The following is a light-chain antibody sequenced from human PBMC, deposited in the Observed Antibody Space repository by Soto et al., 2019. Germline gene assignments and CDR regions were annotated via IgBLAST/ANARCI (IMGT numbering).Light chain of an antibody. V-gene: IGKV1-12*01. CDR2: AAS. CDR3: QHANRFPLT. Sequence: DIQMTQSPSSVSAYVGDSVTITCRASQGISNWLAWYQKHQGKVPKLLINAASSLETGVPSSFSGSGSGTDFTLAISSLQREDFATYYGQHANRFPLTFGGGTKVEIK. CDR1: QGISNW. J-gene: IGKJ4*01.